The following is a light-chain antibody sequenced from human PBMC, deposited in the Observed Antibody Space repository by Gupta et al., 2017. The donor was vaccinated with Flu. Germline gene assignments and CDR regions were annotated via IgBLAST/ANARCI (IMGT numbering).Light chain of an antibody. J-gene: IGKJ3*01. V-gene: IGKV4-1*01. Sequence: ATINCKSSQSVLYSSNNKNYLAWYQQKPGQPPKLLIYWASTRESGVPDRFSGSGSGTDFTLTISSLQAEDVAVYYCQQYYSLPFTFGPGTK. CDR1: QSVLYSSNNKNY. CDR2: WAS. CDR3: QQYYSLPFT.